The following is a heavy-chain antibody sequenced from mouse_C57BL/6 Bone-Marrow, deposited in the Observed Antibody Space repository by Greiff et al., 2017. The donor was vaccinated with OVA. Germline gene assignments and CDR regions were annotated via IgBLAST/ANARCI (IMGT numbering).Heavy chain of an antibody. V-gene: IGHV1-52*01. Sequence: QVQLQQPGAELVRPGSSVKLSCKASGYTFTSYWMHRVKQRPIQGLEWIGNIDPSDSETHYNQKFKDKATLTVDKSASTAYMQLSSLTSEDSAVYYCARRYYGSLTFDYWGQGTTLTVSS. CDR2: IDPSDSET. J-gene: IGHJ2*01. CDR3: ARRYYGSLTFDY. D-gene: IGHD1-1*01. CDR1: GYTFTSYW.